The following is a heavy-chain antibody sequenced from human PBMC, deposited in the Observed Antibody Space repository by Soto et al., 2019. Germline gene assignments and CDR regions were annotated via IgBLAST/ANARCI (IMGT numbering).Heavy chain of an antibody. Sequence: SESLSLTCTVSGDSITSNSYFWAWIRQPPGKGLEWIGSIYYSGTTYYNPSLKSRVTISVDTSTNQFSLELSSVTAADTAVYSCARHPGYCSGHNCYAYYTMDVWGQGTTVS. J-gene: IGHJ6*02. V-gene: IGHV4-39*01. CDR2: IYYSGTT. CDR3: ARHPGYCSGHNCYAYYTMDV. D-gene: IGHD2-15*01. CDR1: GDSITSNSYF.